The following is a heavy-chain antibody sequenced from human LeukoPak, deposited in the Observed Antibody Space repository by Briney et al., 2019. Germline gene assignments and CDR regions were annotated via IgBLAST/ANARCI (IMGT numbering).Heavy chain of an antibody. CDR3: ARVGGAIAVTMYFEY. CDR2: MTTSGNTI. V-gene: IGHV3-48*02. Sequence: PGGSLRLTCLVSGRTFSGYCLIGVRQDPGKGLEGLSFMTTSGNTIFFAESVKDRLTLSGDNAKKSLYLQMNSLRDEDTVVYYCARVGGAIAVTMYFEYWGQGALVTVTS. D-gene: IGHD1-26*01. CDR1: GRTFSGYC. J-gene: IGHJ4*02.